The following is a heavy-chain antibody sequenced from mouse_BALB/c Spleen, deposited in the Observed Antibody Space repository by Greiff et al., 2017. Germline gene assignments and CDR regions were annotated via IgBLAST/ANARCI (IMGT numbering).Heavy chain of an antibody. D-gene: IGHD2-13*01. Sequence: EVQGVESGGGLVQPGGSLKLSCAASGFTFSSCTMSWVRQTPEKRLEWVAYISNGGGSTYYPDTVKGRFTISRDNAKNTLYLQMSSLKSEDTAMYYCARKDDSAWFAYWGQGTLVTVSA. CDR1: GFTFSSCT. CDR3: ARKDDSAWFAY. J-gene: IGHJ3*01. CDR2: ISNGGGST. V-gene: IGHV5-12-2*01.